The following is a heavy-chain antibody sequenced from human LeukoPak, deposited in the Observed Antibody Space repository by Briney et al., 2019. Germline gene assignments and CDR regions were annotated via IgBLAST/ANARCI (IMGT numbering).Heavy chain of an antibody. Sequence: PSETLSLTCTVSGGSISSSSYYWGWIRQPPGKGLEWIGSIYYSGSTYYNPSLKSRVTISVDTSKNQFSLKLSPVTAADTAVYYCARSLGYSSPRTLDYWGQGTLVTVSS. CDR1: GGSISSSSYY. CDR3: ARSLGYSSPRTLDY. V-gene: IGHV4-39*07. CDR2: IYYSGST. J-gene: IGHJ4*02. D-gene: IGHD6-19*01.